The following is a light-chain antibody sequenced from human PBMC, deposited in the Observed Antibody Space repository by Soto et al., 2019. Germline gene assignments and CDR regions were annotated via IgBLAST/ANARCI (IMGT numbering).Light chain of an antibody. J-gene: IGKJ1*01. CDR1: QSVSTSY. CDR2: GAS. CDR3: QQYGNSRGT. Sequence: DIVFTQSPGTLSFSPGDRATLSCRASQSVSTSYLAWYQQKPGQAPRLLIYGASSRATGIPDRFSGSGSGTDFTLTISGLEPEDFAVYYCQQYGNSRGTFGQGTKVDIK. V-gene: IGKV3-20*01.